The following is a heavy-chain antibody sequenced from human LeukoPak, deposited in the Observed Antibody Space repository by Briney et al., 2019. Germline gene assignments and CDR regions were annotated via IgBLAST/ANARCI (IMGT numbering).Heavy chain of an antibody. V-gene: IGHV3-15*07. D-gene: IGHD1-14*01. J-gene: IGHJ4*02. CDR3: TINLRTGFYYFDY. Sequence: GGSLRLSCAASGFTFSNAWMNWVRQAPGKGLEWVGRIKSKTDGGTTDYAAPVKGRFTISRDDSKNTLYVQMNSLKTEDTAVYYCTINLRTGFYYFDYWGQGTLVTVSS. CDR1: GFTFSNAW. CDR2: IKSKTDGGTT.